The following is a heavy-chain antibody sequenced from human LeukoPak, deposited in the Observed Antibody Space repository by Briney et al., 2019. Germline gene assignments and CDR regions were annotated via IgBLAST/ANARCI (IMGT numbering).Heavy chain of an antibody. CDR3: ARGGRAVPALFYMDV. J-gene: IGHJ6*04. CDR1: GGSISSSSYY. Sequence: PSETLSLTCTVSGGSISSSSYYWGWIRQPAGKGLEWIGRIYTDGSTNYNPSLKSRVTMSVDTSKNQFSLKLSSVTGADTAVYYCARGGRAVPALFYMDVWGKGTTVTVSS. CDR2: IYTDGST. D-gene: IGHD6-19*01. V-gene: IGHV4-61*02.